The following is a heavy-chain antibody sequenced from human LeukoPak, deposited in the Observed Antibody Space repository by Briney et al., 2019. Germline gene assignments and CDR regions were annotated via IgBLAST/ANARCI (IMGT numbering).Heavy chain of an antibody. CDR1: GFTFSSYN. V-gene: IGHV3-21*04. CDR2: ISSTSRSYI. Sequence: GGSLRLSCAASGFTFSSYNMNWVRQAPGKGLEWVSSISSTSRSYIYYADSVKGRFTVSRDNSKNSLYLQMSSLTAADTAVYYCAKDRSIGTYYTFDHWGQGTLVTVS. CDR3: AKDRSIGTYYTFDH. D-gene: IGHD1-26*01. J-gene: IGHJ4*02.